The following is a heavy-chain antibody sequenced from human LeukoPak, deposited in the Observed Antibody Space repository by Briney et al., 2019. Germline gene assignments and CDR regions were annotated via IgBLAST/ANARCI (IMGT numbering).Heavy chain of an antibody. CDR1: GFTVNSNY. V-gene: IGHV3-66*01. D-gene: IGHD3-22*01. J-gene: IGHJ4*02. CDR2: IYSGGST. CDR3: AKSSQDYDSSGYYPGYFDY. Sequence: GGSLRLSCAASGFTVNSNYMSWVRQAPGKGLEWVSVIYSGGSTYYADSVKGRFTISRDISKNTVYLQMNSLRAEDTAVYYCAKSSQDYDSSGYYPGYFDYWGQGTLVTVSS.